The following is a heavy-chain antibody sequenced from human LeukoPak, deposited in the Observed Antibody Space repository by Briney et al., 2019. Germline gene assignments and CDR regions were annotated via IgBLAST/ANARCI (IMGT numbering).Heavy chain of an antibody. CDR2: IYSSGST. D-gene: IGHD2-15*01. J-gene: IGHJ5*02. Sequence: SETLSLTCTVSGGSISDYYWNWIRQPAGKGLEWIGRIYSSGSTDYNPSLKSRVTMSLDTSKNQFSLRLSSVTAADTAAYYCARRYCSGGSCSWVWFDPWGQGTLVTVSS. V-gene: IGHV4-4*07. CDR3: ARRYCSGGSCSWVWFDP. CDR1: GGSISDYY.